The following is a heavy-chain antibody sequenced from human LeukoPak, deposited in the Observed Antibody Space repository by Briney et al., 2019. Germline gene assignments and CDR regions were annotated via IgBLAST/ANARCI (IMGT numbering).Heavy chain of an antibody. V-gene: IGHV3-23*01. CDR3: AKTGCSSTSCPSPFDY. Sequence: GGSLRLSCAASGFTFSSYAMSWVRQAPGKGLEWVSAISGSGGSTCYADSVKGRFTISRDNSKNTLYLQMNSLRAEDTAVYYCAKTGCSSTSCPSPFDYWGQGTLVTVSS. CDR2: ISGSGGST. J-gene: IGHJ4*02. D-gene: IGHD2-2*01. CDR1: GFTFSSYA.